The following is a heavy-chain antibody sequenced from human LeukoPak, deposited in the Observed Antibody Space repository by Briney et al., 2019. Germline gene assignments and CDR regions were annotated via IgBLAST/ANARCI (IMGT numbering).Heavy chain of an antibody. V-gene: IGHV3-21*01. CDR1: GLTFSSYS. CDR2: ISSSSSYI. J-gene: IGHJ6*03. D-gene: IGHD6-13*01. Sequence: TAGGSLRLSCAASGLTFSSYSMNWVRQAPGKGLEWVSSISSSSSYIYYADSVKGRFTISRDNAKNSLYLQMNSLRAEDTAVYYCARVGYSSPFYYYYMDVWGKGTTVTVSS. CDR3: ARVGYSSPFYYYYMDV.